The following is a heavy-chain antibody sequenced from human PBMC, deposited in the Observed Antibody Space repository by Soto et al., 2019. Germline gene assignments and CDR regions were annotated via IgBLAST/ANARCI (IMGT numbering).Heavy chain of an antibody. CDR3: ARVGGLAARTFDY. CDR1: GGSISDFY. D-gene: IGHD6-6*01. J-gene: IGHJ4*02. Sequence: SETLSLTCTVSGGSISDFYWSWIRQPPGKGLEWIGYIYYSGSTNYNPSLKSQVTISVDTSKNQFSLNLRSMSPVDTAVYYCARVGGLAARTFDYWGPGTLVTVAS. CDR2: IYYSGST. V-gene: IGHV4-59*01.